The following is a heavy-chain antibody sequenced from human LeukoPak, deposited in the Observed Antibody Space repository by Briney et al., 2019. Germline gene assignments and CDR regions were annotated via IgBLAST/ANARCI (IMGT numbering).Heavy chain of an antibody. J-gene: IGHJ4*02. CDR2: IYSGGST. CDR3: ARETKYGGYSYGFLDY. V-gene: IGHV3-53*01. CDR1: GFTVSNNY. Sequence: GGSLRLSCAASGFTVSNNYMNWVRQAPGKGLEWVSVIYSGGSTYYADSVKGRFTISRHNSNNTLYPQMNSLRDEDTAVYYCARETKYGGYSYGFLDYWGQGTPVTVSS. D-gene: IGHD5-18*01.